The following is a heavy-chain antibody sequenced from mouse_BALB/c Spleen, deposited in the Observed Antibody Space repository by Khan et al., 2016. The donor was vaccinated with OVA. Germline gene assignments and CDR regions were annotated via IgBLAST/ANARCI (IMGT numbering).Heavy chain of an antibody. CDR2: ILPGSGGT. CDR3: APNWIWFAY. Sequence: QVQLQQSGAELMKPGASVKISCKASGYTFSSYWIEWVKQRPGHGLEWIGEILPGSGGTNYTEKFKGKATFTADTSSNTAYMQLSSLPYEDSAVYYCAPNWIWFAYWGQGTLVTVSA. D-gene: IGHD4-1*01. J-gene: IGHJ3*01. CDR1: GYTFSSYW. V-gene: IGHV1-9*01.